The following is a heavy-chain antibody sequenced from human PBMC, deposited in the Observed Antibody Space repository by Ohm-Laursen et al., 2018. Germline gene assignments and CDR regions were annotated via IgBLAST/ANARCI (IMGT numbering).Heavy chain of an antibody. V-gene: IGHV3-9*01. CDR1: GFTFDGYA. CDR3: ATDLHPHRYWYFDL. J-gene: IGHJ2*01. Sequence: SLRLSCTASGFTFDGYAMHWVRQAPGKGLEWVSGISWNSVTIGYAASVKGRFTISRDNSKSTVYLQLNSLRAEDTAVYYCATDLHPHRYWYFDLWGRGTLVTVSS. D-gene: IGHD3-9*01. CDR2: ISWNSVTI.